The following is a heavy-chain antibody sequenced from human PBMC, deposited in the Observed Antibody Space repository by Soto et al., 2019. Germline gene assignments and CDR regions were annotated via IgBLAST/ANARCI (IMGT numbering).Heavy chain of an antibody. CDR3: ATYSSSWYSSNWFDH. J-gene: IGHJ5*02. D-gene: IGHD6-13*01. Sequence: GASVKVSCKASGGTFSSYAISWVRQAPGQGLEWMGGIIPIFGTANYAQKFQGRVTITADESTRTAYMELSSLRSEDTAVYSCATYSSSWYSSNWFDHWGQGTLVTVSS. CDR2: IIPIFGTA. V-gene: IGHV1-69*13. CDR1: GGTFSSYA.